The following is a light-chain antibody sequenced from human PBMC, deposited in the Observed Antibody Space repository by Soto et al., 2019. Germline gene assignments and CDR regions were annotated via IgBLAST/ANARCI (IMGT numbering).Light chain of an antibody. Sequence: DIHMTQSPATLSASVGDRVTITLRASQSSSTWLAWYQQKPGKAPKLLIYTASSLEGGVTSRFRGSGSGTEFTLTISSLQPDDFATYYCQQYLNRWTFGQGTKVQIK. V-gene: IGKV1-5*03. CDR1: QSSSTW. CDR2: TAS. J-gene: IGKJ1*01. CDR3: QQYLNRWT.